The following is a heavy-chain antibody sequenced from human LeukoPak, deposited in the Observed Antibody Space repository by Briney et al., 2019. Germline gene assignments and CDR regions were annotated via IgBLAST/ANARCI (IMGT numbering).Heavy chain of an antibody. CDR1: GGSISTYY. Sequence: SETLSLTCTVSGGSISTYYWSWIRQPPGKGLEWIGEINHSGSTNYNPSLKSRVTISVDTSKNQFSLKLSSVTAADTAVYYCARVSGYCSGGSCYYFDYWGQGTLVTVSS. CDR2: INHSGST. CDR3: ARVSGYCSGGSCYYFDY. V-gene: IGHV4-34*01. D-gene: IGHD2-15*01. J-gene: IGHJ4*02.